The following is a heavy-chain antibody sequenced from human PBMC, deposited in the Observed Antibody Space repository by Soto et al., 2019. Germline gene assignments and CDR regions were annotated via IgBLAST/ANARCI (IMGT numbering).Heavy chain of an antibody. Sequence: QVPLVQSGAEVKESGASVKVSCKASGYTFTNYGVAWVRRAPGQGLEWMGWISGSNGDTKYAQKLQNRVSLTTDTSTNTAYMELRSLRPDDTAIYFCGRGGLAVSGTYDYWGQGTLVTVSS. J-gene: IGHJ4*02. D-gene: IGHD6-19*01. V-gene: IGHV1-18*01. CDR2: ISGSNGDT. CDR3: GRGGLAVSGTYDY. CDR1: GYTFTNYG.